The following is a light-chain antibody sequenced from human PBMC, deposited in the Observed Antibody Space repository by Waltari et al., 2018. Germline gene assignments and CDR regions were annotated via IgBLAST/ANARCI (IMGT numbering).Light chain of an antibody. CDR3: QQYNTFPFT. Sequence: DIQMTQSPSTLSASVADSVTITCRASQSISVWLAWYQQKPGKAPKPLIYKASSLESGVPSRFSGSGSGTEFTLTISSLQPDDFATYYCQQYNTFPFTFGPGTKVDIK. J-gene: IGKJ3*01. CDR1: QSISVW. CDR2: KAS. V-gene: IGKV1-5*03.